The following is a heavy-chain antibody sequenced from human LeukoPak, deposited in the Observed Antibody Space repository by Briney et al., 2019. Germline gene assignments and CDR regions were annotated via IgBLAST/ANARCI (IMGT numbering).Heavy chain of an antibody. D-gene: IGHD1-26*01. CDR1: GFTFSSYG. CDR3: ARIGGSYYAPIQYAFDI. V-gene: IGHV3-30*03. CDR2: ISYDGSNK. Sequence: PGGSLRLSCAASGFTFSSYGMHWVRQAPGKGLEWVAVISYDGSNKYYADSVKGRFTISRDNSKNTLYLQMNSLRAEDTAVYYCARIGGSYYAPIQYAFDIWGQGTVVTVSS. J-gene: IGHJ3*02.